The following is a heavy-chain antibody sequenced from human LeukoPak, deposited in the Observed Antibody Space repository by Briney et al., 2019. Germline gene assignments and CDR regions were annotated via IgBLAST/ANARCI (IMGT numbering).Heavy chain of an antibody. V-gene: IGHV5-51*01. CDR2: IYPGDSDT. CDR3: ASHPRSTSYDAFDI. Sequence: GESLKISCKGSGYSFTSYWIGWVGQMPGKGLEWMGIIYPGDSDTRYSPSFPGQVTISADKSISTAYLQWSSLKASDTAMYYCASHPRSTSYDAFDIWGQGTMVTVSS. J-gene: IGHJ3*02. CDR1: GYSFTSYW. D-gene: IGHD5/OR15-5a*01.